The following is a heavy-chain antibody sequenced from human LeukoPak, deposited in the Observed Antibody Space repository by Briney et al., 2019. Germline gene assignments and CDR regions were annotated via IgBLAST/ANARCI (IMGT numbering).Heavy chain of an antibody. CDR1: GGSISTYY. D-gene: IGHD6-13*01. CDR3: ARLGYDSSSWHPRPDF. J-gene: IGHJ4*02. CDR2: IYYGGST. Sequence: SETLSLTCTVSGGSISTYYWSWIRQPPGKGLEWIGYIYYGGSTNYNPSLKSRVTISVDTSKNQFSLNLTSVTAADTAVYYCARLGYDSSSWHPRPDFWGQGTLVTVSS. V-gene: IGHV4-59*01.